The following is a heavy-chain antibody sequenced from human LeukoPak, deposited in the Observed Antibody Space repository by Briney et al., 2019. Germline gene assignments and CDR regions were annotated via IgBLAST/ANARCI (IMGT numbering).Heavy chain of an antibody. V-gene: IGHV1-69*13. J-gene: IGHJ4*02. CDR3: ARGDSAYDLFGHIDY. CDR1: GGTFSNYA. CDR2: IIPIFGTA. Sequence: SVKVSCKASGGTFSNYAISWVRQAPGQGLEWMGGIIPIFGTANYAQKFQGRVTITADESTSTAYMELSSLRSEDTAVYYCARGDSAYDLFGHIDYWGQGTLVTASS. D-gene: IGHD5-12*01.